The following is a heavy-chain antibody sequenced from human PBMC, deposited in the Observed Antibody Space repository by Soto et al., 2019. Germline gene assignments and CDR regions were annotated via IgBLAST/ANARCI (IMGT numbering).Heavy chain of an antibody. CDR1: GFSLTTDGVR. Sequence: ESGPTLVNPTQTLTLTCTFSGFSLTTDGVRVSWIRHPPGKALECLARIDWDDDKYYSTSLRTRLTISKDTSKNQVVLTMTNMDPVDTGTYYCARIKPRYCSGGICYSEYYFDYWGQGTLVTVSS. V-gene: IGHV2-70*04. CDR2: IDWDDDK. J-gene: IGHJ4*02. CDR3: ARIKPRYCSGGICYSEYYFDY. D-gene: IGHD2-15*01.